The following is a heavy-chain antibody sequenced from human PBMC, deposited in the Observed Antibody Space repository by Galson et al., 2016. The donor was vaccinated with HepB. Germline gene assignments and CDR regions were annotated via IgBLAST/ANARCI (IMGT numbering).Heavy chain of an antibody. CDR2: INNLGSHI. J-gene: IGHJ6*02. CDR1: GFSFSNYG. D-gene: IGHD2-21*01. Sequence: SLRLSCAASGFSFSNYGMNWVRQAPGRGLEWVSHINNLGSHIYHAESVKGRLTISRDNAKNSLYLQMKSLRVEDTAIYYRGRDDDLWARRSAMYVWGQGTKVTVAS. V-gene: IGHV3-21*01. CDR3: GRDDDLWARRSAMYV.